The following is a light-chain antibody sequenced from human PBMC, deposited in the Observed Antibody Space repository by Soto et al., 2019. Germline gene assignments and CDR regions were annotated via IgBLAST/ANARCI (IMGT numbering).Light chain of an antibody. CDR2: QDT. CDR3: QAWDISTVV. Sequence: SYELTQPPSVSVSPGETASITCSGGKLGEKYVCRYQQKPGQSPMMVIYQDTKRPSGIPERFSGSNSGNTATLTISESQAIDEADFYCQAWDISTVVFGGGTKLTVL. J-gene: IGLJ3*02. CDR1: KLGEKY. V-gene: IGLV3-1*01.